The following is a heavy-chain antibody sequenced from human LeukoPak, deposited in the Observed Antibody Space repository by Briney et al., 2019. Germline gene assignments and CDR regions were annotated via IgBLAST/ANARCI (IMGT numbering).Heavy chain of an antibody. CDR3: AKDPSWEILSYFDY. J-gene: IGHJ4*02. CDR1: GFTFRNYY. CDR2: ISAGGETT. V-gene: IGHV3-11*04. D-gene: IGHD1-26*01. Sequence: GGSLRLSCVVSGFTFRNYYMTWIRQAPGKGLGWVSYISAGGETTYYGDSVRGRFTISRDNAKNSLYLDMNTLKAEDTAVYYCAKDPSWEILSYFDYWGQGTLVTVSS.